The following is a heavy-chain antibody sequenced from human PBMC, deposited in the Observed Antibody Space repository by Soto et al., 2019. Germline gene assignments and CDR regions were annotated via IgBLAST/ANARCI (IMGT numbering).Heavy chain of an antibody. V-gene: IGHV3-30*18. Sequence: PGGSLRLSCAASGFSFTRYGMHWVRQAPGKGLEWVAVISDDGRNLHYGDPVRGRFTISRDNSQSTLYLQMNSLKPEDTAVYYSGKDYYPLAAPHYFDVDLWGQGTKVTVSS. D-gene: IGHD6-13*01. J-gene: IGHJ6*03. CDR3: GKDYYPLAAPHYFDVDL. CDR1: GFSFTRYG. CDR2: ISDDGRNL.